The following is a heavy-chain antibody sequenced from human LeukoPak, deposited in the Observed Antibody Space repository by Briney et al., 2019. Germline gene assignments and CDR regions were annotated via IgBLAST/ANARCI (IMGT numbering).Heavy chain of an antibody. V-gene: IGHV3-66*01. D-gene: IGHD6-13*01. CDR1: GFTVSSNY. J-gene: IGHJ4*02. CDR3: AKFVSGYTPQFDY. Sequence: GGSLRLSCAASGFTVSSNYMSWVRQALGKGLEWVSIIYSGGATFYAESVKDRFTISRDNSKNTLYLQMNSLRAEDTAVYYCAKFVSGYTPQFDYWGQGTLVTVSS. CDR2: IYSGGAT.